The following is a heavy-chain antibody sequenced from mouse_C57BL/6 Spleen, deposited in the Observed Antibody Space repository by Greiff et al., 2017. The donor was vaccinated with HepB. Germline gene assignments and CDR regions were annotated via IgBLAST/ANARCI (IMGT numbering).Heavy chain of an antibody. CDR3: ARLDAGSSYGAY. Sequence: EVQLQQSGPELVKPGASVKISCKASGYSFTDYNMNWVKQSNGKSLEWIGVINPNYGTTSYKQKFKGKANLTVDQSSSTAYMQLNSLTSEASAVYYCARLDAGSSYGAYWGQRTLVTVSA. CDR2: INPNYGTT. V-gene: IGHV1-39*01. CDR1: GYSFTDYN. J-gene: IGHJ3*01. D-gene: IGHD1-1*01.